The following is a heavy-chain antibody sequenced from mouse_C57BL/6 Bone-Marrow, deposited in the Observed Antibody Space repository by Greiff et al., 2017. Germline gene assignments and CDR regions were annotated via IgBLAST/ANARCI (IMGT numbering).Heavy chain of an antibody. V-gene: IGHV5-12*01. J-gene: IGHJ4*01. Sequence: EVQLVESGGGLVQPGGSLKLSCAASGFTFSDYYMYWVRQTPEKRLEWVAYISNGGGSTYYPDTVKGRFTISRDNAKNTLYLQMSRLKSEDTAMYYCARHRVYAMDYWGQGTSVTVSS. CDR1: GFTFSDYY. CDR3: ARHRVYAMDY. D-gene: IGHD3-3*01. CDR2: ISNGGGST.